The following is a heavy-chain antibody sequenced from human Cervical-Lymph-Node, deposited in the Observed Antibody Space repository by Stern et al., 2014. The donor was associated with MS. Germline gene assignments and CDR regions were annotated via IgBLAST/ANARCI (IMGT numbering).Heavy chain of an antibody. J-gene: IGHJ4*02. D-gene: IGHD2-8*01. V-gene: IGHV3-30*03. CDR2: ISYDGNHK. Sequence: VHLVESGGAVVQPGRSLRVSCAASGFTFRSYGMHWVRQAPGKGLAWVTVISYDGNHKYYAASVKGRFTISRDNSKNTLHLQMNSVTPDDTAIYYCARDYEDTSMLFDHWGQGTLVTVSS. CDR1: GFTFRSYG. CDR3: ARDYEDTSMLFDH.